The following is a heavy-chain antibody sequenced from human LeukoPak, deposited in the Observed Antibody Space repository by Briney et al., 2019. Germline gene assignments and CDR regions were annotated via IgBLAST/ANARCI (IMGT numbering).Heavy chain of an antibody. D-gene: IGHD1-26*01. CDR3: ASLYDIVGTTVDY. CDR2: IDPNTGGT. V-gene: IGHV1-2*06. CDR1: GYTLTNYY. J-gene: IGHJ4*02. Sequence: ASVKVSCKTSGYTLTNYYIHWVRQAPGQGLEWMGRIDPNTGGTKSAKNFQGRVTMTRDTSISTAYMALSGLRSDDTAVYYCASLYDIVGTTVDYWGQGTWSPSPQ.